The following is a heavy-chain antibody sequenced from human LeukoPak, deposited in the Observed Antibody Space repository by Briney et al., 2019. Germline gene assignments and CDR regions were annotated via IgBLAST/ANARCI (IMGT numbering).Heavy chain of an antibody. CDR2: IRASVTST. V-gene: IGHV3-23*01. Sequence: PGGSLRLSCAASGFTFSSYGLSWVRQAPGKGLEWVSAIRASVTSTYYADSVQGRFTISRDNSKNTLYLQMNSLRAEDTAVSYCAKGGRSGYDFRAFDYWGQGTLVTVSS. D-gene: IGHD5-12*01. J-gene: IGHJ4*02. CDR1: GFTFSSYG. CDR3: AKGGRSGYDFRAFDY.